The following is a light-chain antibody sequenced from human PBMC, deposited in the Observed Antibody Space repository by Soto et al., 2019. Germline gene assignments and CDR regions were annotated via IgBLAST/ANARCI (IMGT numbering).Light chain of an antibody. Sequence: EIVLTQSPATLSLSPGDRATLSCRASQSVGSYLAWYQQKPGQAPRPLIYDASNRATGIPARFSGSGSGTDFSLTISSLEPEDFAVYYCQQRSNWPTITFGQGTRLEIK. CDR2: DAS. J-gene: IGKJ5*01. V-gene: IGKV3-11*01. CDR1: QSVGSY. CDR3: QQRSNWPTIT.